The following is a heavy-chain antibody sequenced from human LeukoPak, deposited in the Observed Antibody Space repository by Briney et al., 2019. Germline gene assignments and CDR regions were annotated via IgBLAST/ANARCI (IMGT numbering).Heavy chain of an antibody. CDR2: ISSSSSYT. J-gene: IGHJ4*02. CDR3: ARGSTYYDSSGQVPFDY. CDR1: GFTFSDYY. Sequence: PGGSLRLSCAASGFTFSDYYMSWIRQAPGKGLEWVSYISSSSSYTNYADSVKGRFTISRDSARNSLYLQMNSLRAEDTAVYYCARGSTYYDSSGQVPFDYWGQGTLVTVSS. D-gene: IGHD3-22*01. V-gene: IGHV3-11*06.